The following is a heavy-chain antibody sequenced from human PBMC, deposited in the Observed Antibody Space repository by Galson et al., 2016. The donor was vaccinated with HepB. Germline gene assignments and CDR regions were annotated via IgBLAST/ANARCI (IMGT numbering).Heavy chain of an antibody. CDR1: GFTLSSYG. Sequence: SLRLSCAASGFTLSSYGIRWVRQAPGKGLEWVAVIWYDGVNTYYADSVKGRFTISRDNSKNTLYLQMNSLRAEDTAVYYCARQAFTNWNPFDYWGQGTLVTVSS. CDR2: IWYDGVNT. J-gene: IGHJ4*02. V-gene: IGHV3-33*01. D-gene: IGHD1-1*01. CDR3: ARQAFTNWNPFDY.